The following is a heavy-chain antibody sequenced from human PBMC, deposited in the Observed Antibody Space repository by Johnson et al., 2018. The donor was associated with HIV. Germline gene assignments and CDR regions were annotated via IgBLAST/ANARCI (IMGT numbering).Heavy chain of an antibody. V-gene: IGHV3-66*02. D-gene: IGHD2-15*01. CDR2: IYSGGST. CDR1: GFTFDDYA. J-gene: IGHJ3*02. Sequence: EQLVESGGGLVQPGRSLRLSCAASGFTFDDYAMHWVRQAPGKGLEWVSVIYSGGSTYYADSVKGRFTISRDNSKNTLYLQMNSLRAEDTAVYYCARSVGYCSGGSCSPDAFDIWGQGTMVTVSS. CDR3: ARSVGYCSGGSCSPDAFDI.